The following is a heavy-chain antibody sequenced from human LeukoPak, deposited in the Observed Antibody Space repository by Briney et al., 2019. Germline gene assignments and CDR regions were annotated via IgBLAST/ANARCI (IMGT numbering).Heavy chain of an antibody. J-gene: IGHJ6*03. Sequence: ASVKVSCKASGYTFTSYYMHWVRQAPGQGLEWMGIINPSGGSTSYAQKFQGRVTMTRDTSTSTVYMELSSPRSEDTAVYYCARDLGYCSSTSCFNYYYYMDVWGKGTTVTISS. V-gene: IGHV1-46*01. D-gene: IGHD2-2*01. CDR1: GYTFTSYY. CDR3: ARDLGYCSSTSCFNYYYYMDV. CDR2: INPSGGST.